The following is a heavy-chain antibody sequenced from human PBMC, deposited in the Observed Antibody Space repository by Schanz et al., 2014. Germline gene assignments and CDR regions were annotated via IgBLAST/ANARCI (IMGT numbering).Heavy chain of an antibody. V-gene: IGHV3-66*03. D-gene: IGHD3-16*01. CDR1: GFTVNTNY. J-gene: IGHJ6*02. CDR3: AKALKPYIASRNGLDV. Sequence: EVQLVESGGGLIQPGGSLRLSCAVSGFTVNTNYMSWVRQAPGKGLEWVSGINTSGGSRYYAESVKGRFTISRDNSKNSLYLQMNSLRPDDTAVYYCAKALKPYIASRNGLDVGGHGTTVTVSS. CDR2: INTSGGSR.